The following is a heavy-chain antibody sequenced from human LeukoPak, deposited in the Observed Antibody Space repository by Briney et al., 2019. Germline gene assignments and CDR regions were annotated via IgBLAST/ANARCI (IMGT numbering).Heavy chain of an antibody. J-gene: IGHJ4*02. CDR3: ARLPENNRGIERWLHLFDY. CDR2: IYPGDSDT. Sequence: GESLKISCKGSGYSFTSYWIGWVRQMPGKGLEWMGIIYPGDSDTRYSPSFQGQVTISADKSISTAYLQWSSLKASDTAMYYCARLPENNRGIERWLHLFDYWGQGTLVTVSS. CDR1: GYSFTSYW. V-gene: IGHV5-51*01. D-gene: IGHD5-24*01.